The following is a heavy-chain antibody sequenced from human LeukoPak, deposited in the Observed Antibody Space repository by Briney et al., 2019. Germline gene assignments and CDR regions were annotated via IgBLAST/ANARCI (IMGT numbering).Heavy chain of an antibody. V-gene: IGHV3-13*01. CDR2: IGTAGEI. J-gene: IGHJ2*01. CDR3: ARAAYSSTWYSRYFDL. D-gene: IGHD6-13*01. Sequence: GGSLRLSCAVSGFTFRSYDMHWVRQATGKGLGWVLGIGTAGEIYYPGSVKGRFTISRENAKNSLYLQMNSLRAGDTAVYYCARAAYSSTWYSRYFDLWGRGTLVTVSS. CDR1: GFTFRSYD.